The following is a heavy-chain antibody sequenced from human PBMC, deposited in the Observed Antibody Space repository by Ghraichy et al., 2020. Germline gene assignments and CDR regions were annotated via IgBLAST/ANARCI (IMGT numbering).Heavy chain of an antibody. D-gene: IGHD2-15*01. CDR2: IYTSGST. J-gene: IGHJ5*02. V-gene: IGHV4-4*07. CDR3: ARVRGRYCSGGSCYSGWFDP. CDR1: GGSISSYY. Sequence: SETLSLTCTVSGGSISSYYWSWIRQPAGKGLEWIGRIYTSGSTNYNPSLKSRVTMSVDTSKNQFSLKLSSVTAADTAVYYCARVRGRYCSGGSCYSGWFDPWGQGTLVTVSS.